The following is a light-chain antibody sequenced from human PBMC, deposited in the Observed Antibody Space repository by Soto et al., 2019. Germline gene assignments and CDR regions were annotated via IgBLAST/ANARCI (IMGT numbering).Light chain of an antibody. J-gene: IGLJ3*02. V-gene: IGLV1-44*01. CDR2: SNN. Sequence: QPVLTQPPSASGTPGQRVIISCSGSSSNIGRDTVNWYRQFPGTAPKLLIYSNNQRPSGVPDRFSGSKSGTSASLAISGLQSEDEADYYCAVWDDSLNGLWVFGGGTKLTVL. CDR1: SSNIGRDT. CDR3: AVWDDSLNGLWV.